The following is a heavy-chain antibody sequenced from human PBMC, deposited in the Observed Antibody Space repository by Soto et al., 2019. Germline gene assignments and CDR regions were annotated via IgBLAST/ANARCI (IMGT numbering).Heavy chain of an antibody. CDR1: GDSVSSNSAA. J-gene: IGHJ4*02. D-gene: IGHD3-22*01. CDR2: TYYRSRWYD. CDR3: ARANDPSGNYIQYFDY. Sequence: QTLSLTCAISGDSVSSNSAALNLIMQSPSRGLEWLGRTYYRSRWYDDYAESVRGRIAVNPDTSKNQFSLQLNSVTPEDTAVYFCARANDPSGNYIQYFDYWGQGTLVTVSS. V-gene: IGHV6-1*01.